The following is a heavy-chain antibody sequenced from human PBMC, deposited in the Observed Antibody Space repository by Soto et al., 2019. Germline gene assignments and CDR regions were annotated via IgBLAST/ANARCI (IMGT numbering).Heavy chain of an antibody. J-gene: IGHJ3*02. CDR1: GGSTSSSNW. V-gene: IGHV4-4*02. CDR3: ARSPSSSWYGGGAFDI. CDR2: IYHSGST. Sequence: SETLSLTCTVSGGSTSSSNWWSWVRQPPGKGLEWIGEIYHSGSTNYNPSLQSRVTISVDKSENQFSLKMRSVTAADTAVYYCARSPSSSWYGGGAFDIWCQGTMVTVSS. D-gene: IGHD6-13*01.